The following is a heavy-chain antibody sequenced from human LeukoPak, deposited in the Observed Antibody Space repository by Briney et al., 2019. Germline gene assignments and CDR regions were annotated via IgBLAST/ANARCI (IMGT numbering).Heavy chain of an antibody. CDR3: ARPHRAGRFDP. Sequence: SETLSLTCTVSGGSISSSSYYWGWIRQPPGKGLEWIGSIYYSGSTYYNPSLKSRVTIFVDTSKNQFSLKLSSVTAADTAVYYCARPHRAGRFDPWGQGTLVTVSS. D-gene: IGHD6-13*01. J-gene: IGHJ5*02. CDR2: IYYSGST. CDR1: GGSISSSSYY. V-gene: IGHV4-39*01.